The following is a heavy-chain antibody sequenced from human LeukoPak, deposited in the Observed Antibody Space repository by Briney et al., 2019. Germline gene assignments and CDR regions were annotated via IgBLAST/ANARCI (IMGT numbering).Heavy chain of an antibody. Sequence: SGGSLRLSCAASGFTFSAYAMHWVRQAPGKGREWVAAMSSDGSSKYYTDSVKGRFTISSDNSKNTLYLQMHSLRPEDTAVYYCARDPDFSTFLQGDYWGQGTQVTVSS. D-gene: IGHD2/OR15-2a*01. V-gene: IGHV3-30*04. CDR3: ARDPDFSTFLQGDY. CDR2: MSSDGSSK. J-gene: IGHJ4*02. CDR1: GFTFSAYA.